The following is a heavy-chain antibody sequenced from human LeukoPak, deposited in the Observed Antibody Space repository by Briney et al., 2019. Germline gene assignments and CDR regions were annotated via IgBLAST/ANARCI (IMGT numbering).Heavy chain of an antibody. J-gene: IGHJ3*02. CDR1: GFTFHSYG. D-gene: IGHD4-17*01. V-gene: IGHV3-30*18. CDR3: AKDRTYDYGTYDAFDI. Sequence: GRSLRLSCAASGFTFHSYGMHWVRQAPGKGLEWVAVISYDGSNKYYVDSVKGRFTISRDNSKNTLYLQMNSLRPEDTAACYCAKDRTYDYGTYDAFDIWGPGTMVTVSS. CDR2: ISYDGSNK.